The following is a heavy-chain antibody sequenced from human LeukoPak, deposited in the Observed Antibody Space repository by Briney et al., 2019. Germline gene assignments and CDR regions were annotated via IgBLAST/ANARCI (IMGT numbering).Heavy chain of an antibody. J-gene: IGHJ4*02. CDR3: AREKSSANYGDY. Sequence: PSETLSLTCTVSGYSISSGYYWGWIRQPPGKGLEWIGSIYHSGSTYYNPSLKSRVTISVDTSKNQFSLKLSSVTAADTAVYYCAREKSSANYGDYWGQGTLVTVSS. CDR2: IYHSGST. CDR1: GYSISSGYY. V-gene: IGHV4-38-2*02. D-gene: IGHD2-2*01.